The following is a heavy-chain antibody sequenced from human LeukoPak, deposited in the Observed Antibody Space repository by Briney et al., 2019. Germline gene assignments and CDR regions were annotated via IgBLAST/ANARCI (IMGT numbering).Heavy chain of an antibody. J-gene: IGHJ6*02. CDR2: VDSTGST. CDR1: GVSMSTFY. V-gene: IGHV4-4*07. CDR3: ARDRGWYYGMDV. Sequence: SETLSLTCTVSGVSMSTFYWNWIRQPAGKGLEWIGRVDSTGSTTYSPSLKSRVSMSLDTSKNQFSLKLTSVTAADTAVYYCARDRGWYYGMDVWGQGTTVTVSS.